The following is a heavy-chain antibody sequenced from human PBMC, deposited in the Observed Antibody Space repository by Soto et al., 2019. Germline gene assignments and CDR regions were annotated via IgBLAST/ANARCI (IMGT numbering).Heavy chain of an antibody. CDR2: IYDTGISGYTPST. V-gene: IGHV4-59*01. Sequence: SETLSLTCTVSGGSITSSYWSWIRRPPGKGLEWIAYIYDTGISGYTPSTSYNPSLKSRVTMPVDTSKSQFSLKLTSVTAADTAVYYCARTTYYYDSSGYMITYYFDYWGQGTLVTVSS. D-gene: IGHD3-22*01. CDR1: GGSITSSY. J-gene: IGHJ4*01. CDR3: ARTTYYYDSSGYMITYYFDY.